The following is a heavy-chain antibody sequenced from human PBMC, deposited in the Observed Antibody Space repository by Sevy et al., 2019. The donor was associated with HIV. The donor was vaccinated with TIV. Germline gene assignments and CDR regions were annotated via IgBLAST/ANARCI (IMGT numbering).Heavy chain of an antibody. D-gene: IGHD3-22*01. CDR1: GFTVSSTY. J-gene: IGHJ4*02. V-gene: IGHV3-53*01. Sequence: GGSLRLSCAASGFTVSSTYMSWVRQAPGKGLEWVSVIYSSGGTSYADSVKGRFTISRDNSKNTLYFEMNSLRAEDTAVYYCVRGLLFSSSWSDHWGQGTLVTVSS. CDR2: IYSSGGT. CDR3: VRGLLFSSSWSDH.